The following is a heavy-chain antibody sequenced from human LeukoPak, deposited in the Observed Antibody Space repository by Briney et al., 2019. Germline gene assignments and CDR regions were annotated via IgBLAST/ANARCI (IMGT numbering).Heavy chain of an antibody. J-gene: IGHJ4*02. Sequence: GVSLRLSCAASGFTFTTYAMSWVRQAPGKGREGVSRISGSGTSTWYADSVKGRFTISRDNSKSTLYLQMNSLRAEDTAVYYCAKDPYFYWGLGTLVTVSS. CDR2: ISGSGTST. D-gene: IGHD2/OR15-2a*01. V-gene: IGHV3-23*01. CDR3: AKDPYFY. CDR1: GFTFTTYA.